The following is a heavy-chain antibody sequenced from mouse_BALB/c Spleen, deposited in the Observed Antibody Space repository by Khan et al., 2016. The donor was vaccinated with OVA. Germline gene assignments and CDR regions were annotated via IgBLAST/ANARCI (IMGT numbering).Heavy chain of an antibody. V-gene: IGHV1-87*01. D-gene: IGHD2-1*01. CDR2: IYPGDGDT. CDR1: GYSFTSYW. Sequence: VKLQESGAELARPGASVKLSCKASGYSFTSYWMQWVKQRPGQGLEWIGAIYPGDGDTRYTQKFKGKATLTADNSSSTAYMQLSSLASEDSASYYCARGRYGNWYFDVWGAGTTVTVSS. J-gene: IGHJ1*01. CDR3: ARGRYGNWYFDV.